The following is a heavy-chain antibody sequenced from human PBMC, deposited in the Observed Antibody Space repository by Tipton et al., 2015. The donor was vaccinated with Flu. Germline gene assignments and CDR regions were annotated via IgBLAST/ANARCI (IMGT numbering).Heavy chain of an antibody. CDR3: ARDPAGDYDNSAYYIFDY. V-gene: IGHV4-39*07. CDR1: GGSVSSSPYY. CDR2: IDYSGNT. J-gene: IGHJ4*02. Sequence: TLSLTCTVSGGSVSSSPYYWGWVRQSPGKGLEWIGTIDYSGNTHYNPSLESRVSISVAKMQFSLSLSSVTAADTAVYYCARDPAGDYDNSAYYIFDYWGQGTLGTVSS. D-gene: IGHD3-22*01.